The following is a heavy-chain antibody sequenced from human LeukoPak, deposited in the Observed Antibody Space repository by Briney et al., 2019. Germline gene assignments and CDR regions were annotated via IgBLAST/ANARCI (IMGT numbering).Heavy chain of an antibody. CDR1: GFTLSTYW. J-gene: IGHJ4*02. D-gene: IGHD3-16*01. CDR2: INPDGSGK. Sequence: GGSPRLSCEASGFTLSTYWMNWVRQVPGKGLDWVANINPDGSGKRYVDSVKGRFTIARDNADNSLSLQMNSLRAEDTAVYYCASWGAGGNSWGQGTLVTVSS. CDR3: ASWGAGGNS. V-gene: IGHV3-7*01.